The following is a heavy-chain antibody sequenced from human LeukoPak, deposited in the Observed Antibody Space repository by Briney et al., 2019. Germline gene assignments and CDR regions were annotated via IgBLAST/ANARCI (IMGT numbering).Heavy chain of an antibody. CDR1: GFTFSSYE. J-gene: IGHJ4*02. CDR2: ISGSGGST. CDR3: AKDFNALDSSFFDY. Sequence: PGGSLRLSCAASGFTFSSYEMNWVRQAPGKGLEWVSAISGSGGSTYYADSVKGRFTISRDNSKNTLYLQMNSLRAEDTAVYYCAKDFNALDSSFFDYWGQGTLVTVSS. V-gene: IGHV3-23*01. D-gene: IGHD3/OR15-3a*01.